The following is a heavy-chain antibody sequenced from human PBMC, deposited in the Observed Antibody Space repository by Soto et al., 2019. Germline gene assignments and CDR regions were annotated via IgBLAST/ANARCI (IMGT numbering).Heavy chain of an antibody. Sequence: SETLSLTCIVSGGSISSGAYCWSWIRQPAGKGLEWIGYIYYGGSTYYNPSLMSRVTISVDTSKNQFSLNLRSVTAADTAVYYCARHRAYGDYGYYYGMDVWGQGTTVTVSS. V-gene: IGHV4-30-4*01. CDR2: IYYGGST. CDR3: ARHRAYGDYGYYYGMDV. CDR1: GGSISSGAYC. J-gene: IGHJ6*02. D-gene: IGHD4-17*01.